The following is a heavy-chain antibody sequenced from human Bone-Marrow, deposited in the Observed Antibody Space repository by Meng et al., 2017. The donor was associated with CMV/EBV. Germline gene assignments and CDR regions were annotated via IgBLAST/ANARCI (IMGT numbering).Heavy chain of an antibody. J-gene: IGHJ4*02. CDR2: ISVYNGNT. CDR3: ARDPFLWSWFKEEVPGLGY. Sequence: ASVKVSCKASGYTFTSYGISWVRQAPGQGLEWMGWISVYNGNTKYAQKFQGRVTTTTDTSTSTAYMELRSLRSGDTAVYYCARDPFLWSWFKEEVPGLGYWGQGTLVTVSS. D-gene: IGHD3-22*01. V-gene: IGHV1-18*01. CDR1: GYTFTSYG.